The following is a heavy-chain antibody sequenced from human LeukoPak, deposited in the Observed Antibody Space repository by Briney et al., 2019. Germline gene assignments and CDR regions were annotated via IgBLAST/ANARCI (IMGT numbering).Heavy chain of an antibody. CDR1: GFTFSSYG. CDR2: ISYDGSNK. D-gene: IGHD6-13*01. J-gene: IGHJ4*02. CDR3: TKSHIIAGYVGDY. V-gene: IGHV3-30*18. Sequence: PGGSLRLSCAASGFTFSSYGMHSVRQAPGKGLEWVAVISYDGSNKYYADSVKGRFTTSRDNSKNTLYLQMNTLRPEDTAMYYCTKSHIIAGYVGDYWGQGTLVTVSS.